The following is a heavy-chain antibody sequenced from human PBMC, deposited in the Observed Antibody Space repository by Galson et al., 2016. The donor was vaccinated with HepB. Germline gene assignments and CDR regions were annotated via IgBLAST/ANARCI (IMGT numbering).Heavy chain of an antibody. J-gene: IGHJ6*02. CDR3: ARGDDYYSGMDV. CDR1: GFTFSKYD. V-gene: IGHV3-13*04. Sequence: LRLSCAASGFTFSKYDMHWVRQVRGKGLEWVSTIHTAGDTYYRGSVKGRFTISRENAKKSLYLQMNSLRAGDTAVYYCARGDDYYSGMDVWGQGTTVTVSS. CDR2: IHTAGDT.